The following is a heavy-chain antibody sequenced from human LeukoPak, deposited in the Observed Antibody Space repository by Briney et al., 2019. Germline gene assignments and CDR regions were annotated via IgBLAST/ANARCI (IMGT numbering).Heavy chain of an antibody. CDR3: ARSLMVRGVIRRTPDAFDI. Sequence: SETLSLTCTVSGVSISSYYWSWLRQPPGKGLEWIGYIYTSGSTNYNPSLKSRVTISVDTSKNQFSLKLSSVTAADTAVYYCARSLMVRGVIRRTPDAFDIWGQGTMVTVSS. D-gene: IGHD3-10*01. CDR2: IYTSGST. CDR1: GVSISSYY. V-gene: IGHV4-4*09. J-gene: IGHJ3*02.